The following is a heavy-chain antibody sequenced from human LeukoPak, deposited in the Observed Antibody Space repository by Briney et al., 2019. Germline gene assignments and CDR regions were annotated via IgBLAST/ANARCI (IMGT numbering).Heavy chain of an antibody. Sequence: SETLSLTCTVSGGSISSSSYYWGWIRQPPGKGLEWIGSIYYSGSTYYNPSLKSRVTISVDTSKNQFSLKLSSVTAADTAVYYCARVSGNIVVVPAGHFDYWGQGTLVTVSS. CDR3: ARVSGNIVVVPAGHFDY. CDR2: IYYSGST. J-gene: IGHJ4*02. CDR1: GGSISSSSYY. D-gene: IGHD2-2*01. V-gene: IGHV4-39*07.